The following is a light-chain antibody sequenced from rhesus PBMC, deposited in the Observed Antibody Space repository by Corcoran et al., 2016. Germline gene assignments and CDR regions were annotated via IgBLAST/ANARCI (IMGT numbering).Light chain of an antibody. CDR3: QHHNNYPLT. J-gene: IGKJ3*01. CDR1: QGISKY. V-gene: IGKV1-25*01. CDR2: DAS. Sequence: DIQMTQSPSSLSASVGDTVTITCQASQGISKYLAWYQQKPGKAPKLLCKDASTLQSGVPSRFSGMGAWTDFTLTISSLQPEDFATYYCQHHNNYPLTFGPGTKLDIK.